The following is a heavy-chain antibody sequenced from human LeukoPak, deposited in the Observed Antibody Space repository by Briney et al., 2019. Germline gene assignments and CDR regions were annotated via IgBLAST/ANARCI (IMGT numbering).Heavy chain of an antibody. CDR1: GFTFSSYA. J-gene: IGHJ4*02. D-gene: IGHD5-18*01. V-gene: IGHV3-23*01. CDR2: ISGSGGST. Sequence: GGSLRLSCAASGFTFSSYAMSWVRQAPGKGLEWVSAISGSGGSTYYADSVKGRFTISRDNAKNTLYLQMNSLRGEDTAVYYCARDRATAMFDYWAQGTLVTVSS. CDR3: ARDRATAMFDY.